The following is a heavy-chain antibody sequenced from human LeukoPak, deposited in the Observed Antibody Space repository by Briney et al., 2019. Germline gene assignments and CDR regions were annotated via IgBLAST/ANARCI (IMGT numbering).Heavy chain of an antibody. V-gene: IGHV1-46*01. CDR1: GYTFTSYY. J-gene: IGHJ5*02. Sequence: GESLKISCKGSGYTFTSYYMHWVRQAPGQGLEWMGIINPSGGSTSYAQKFQGRVTMTRDMYTRTVYMELSSLRSEDTAVYYCARDLNYGDYRPWGQGTLVTVSS. CDR3: ARDLNYGDYRP. CDR2: INPSGGST. D-gene: IGHD4-17*01.